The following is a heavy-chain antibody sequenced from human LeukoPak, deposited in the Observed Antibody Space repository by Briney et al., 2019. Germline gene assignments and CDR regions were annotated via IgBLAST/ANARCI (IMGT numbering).Heavy chain of an antibody. J-gene: IGHJ3*02. Sequence: SETLSLTCAVYGGSFSGYYWSWIRQPPGKGLEWIGEINHSGSTNYNPSLKSRVTISVDTSKNQFTLKLSSVTAADTAVYYCARGDAFDIWGQGTMVTVSS. CDR2: INHSGST. CDR1: GGSFSGYY. CDR3: ARGDAFDI. V-gene: IGHV4-34*01.